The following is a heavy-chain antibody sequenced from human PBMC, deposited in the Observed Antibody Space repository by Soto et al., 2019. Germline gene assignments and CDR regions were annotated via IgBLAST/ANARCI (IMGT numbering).Heavy chain of an antibody. J-gene: IGHJ4*02. D-gene: IGHD3-16*01. V-gene: IGHV3-23*01. Sequence: EVQLLESGGGLVQPGGSLRLSCAASGFTFTNYAMSWVRQAPGKGLEWVAGIVGADSVKGRFYADSVKGRFTISRDNSKNTLSLQMNSLRAEDTAVYYCAKDGNWLDVYYDVWGQGTPVTVSS. CDR3: AKDGNWLDVYYDV. CDR1: GFTFTNYA. CDR2: IVGADSVKGR.